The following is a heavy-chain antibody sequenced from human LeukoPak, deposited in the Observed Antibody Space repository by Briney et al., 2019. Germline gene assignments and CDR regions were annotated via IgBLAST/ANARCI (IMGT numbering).Heavy chain of an antibody. V-gene: IGHV3-21*01. CDR3: ARASWPPLFDY. J-gene: IGHJ4*02. CDR1: GFTFSSYS. D-gene: IGHD2-2*01. Sequence: GGSLRLSCAATGFTFSSYSMNWVRQAPGKGLEWVSSISSSSSYIYYADSVKGRFTISRDNAKNSLYLQMNSLRAEDTAVYYCARASWPPLFDYWGQGTLVTVSS. CDR2: ISSSSSYI.